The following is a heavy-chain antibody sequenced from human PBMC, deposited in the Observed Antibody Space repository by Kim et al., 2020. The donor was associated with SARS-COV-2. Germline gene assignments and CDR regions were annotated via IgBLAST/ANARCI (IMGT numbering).Heavy chain of an antibody. Sequence: ASVKVSCKASGYTFTSYGISWVRQAPGQGLEWMGWISAYNGNTNYAQKLQGRVTMTTDTSTSTAYMELRSLRSDDTDVYYCARDRGKSSGWYGFYYYYGMDVGGQGTTGTVSS. V-gene: IGHV1-18*04. CDR1: GYTFTSYG. CDR3: ARDRGKSSGWYGFYYYYGMDV. CDR2: ISAYNGNT. J-gene: IGHJ6*02. D-gene: IGHD6-19*01.